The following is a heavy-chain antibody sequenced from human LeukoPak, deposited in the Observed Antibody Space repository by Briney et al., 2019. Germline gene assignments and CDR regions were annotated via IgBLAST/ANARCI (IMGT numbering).Heavy chain of an antibody. CDR1: GGSISSYY. Sequence: SETLSLTCTVSGGSISSYYWSWIRQPPGEGLEWIGYIYTSGSTNYNPSLKSRVTISVDTSKNQFSLKLSSVTAADTAVYYCSRRYHGYSGYGEYEFDYWGQGTLVTVPS. CDR2: IYTSGST. D-gene: IGHD5-12*01. CDR3: SRRYHGYSGYGEYEFDY. V-gene: IGHV4-4*08. J-gene: IGHJ4*02.